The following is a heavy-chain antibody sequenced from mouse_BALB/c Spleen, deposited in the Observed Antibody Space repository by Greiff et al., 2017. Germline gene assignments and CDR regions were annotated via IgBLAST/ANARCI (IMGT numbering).Heavy chain of an antibody. CDR2: IDPANGNT. CDR1: GFNIKDTY. D-gene: IGHD2-4*01. V-gene: IGHV14-3*02. Sequence: DVKLVESGGGLVKPGASVKLSCTASGFNIKDTYMHWVKQRPEQGLEWIGRIDPANGNTKYDPKFQGKATITADTSSNTAYLQLSSLTSEDTAVYYCARPDYEGFAYWGQGTLVTVSA. J-gene: IGHJ3*01. CDR3: ARPDYEGFAY.